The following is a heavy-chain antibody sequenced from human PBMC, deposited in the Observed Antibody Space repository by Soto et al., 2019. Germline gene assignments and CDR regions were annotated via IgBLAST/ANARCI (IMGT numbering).Heavy chain of an antibody. J-gene: IGHJ6*02. V-gene: IGHV4-30-4*01. CDR3: ARTDYYYYGMDV. CDR1: GGSVSSDDYY. Sequence: QVQLQESGPGLVKPSQTLSLTCTVSGGSVSSDDYYWSWIRQPPGKGLEWIGYIYYSGSTYYNPSLKSRVTLSVDTSKTQVSLKLSSVTAADTAVYYCARTDYYYYGMDVWGQGTTVTVSS. CDR2: IYYSGST.